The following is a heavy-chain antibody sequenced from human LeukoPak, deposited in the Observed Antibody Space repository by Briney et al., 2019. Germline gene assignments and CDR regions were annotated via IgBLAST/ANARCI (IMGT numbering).Heavy chain of an antibody. J-gene: IGHJ4*02. Sequence: SQTLSLTCAISGDSVSSNSAAWNWIRQSPSRGLEWLGRTYYRSKWYNDYAVSVKSRIAINPDTSKNQFSLRQNSVTPEDTAVYYCASSDNSGHLLAYWGQGTLVTVSS. CDR2: TYYRSKWYN. CDR3: ASSDNSGHLLAY. D-gene: IGHD3-22*01. V-gene: IGHV6-1*01. CDR1: GDSVSSNSAA.